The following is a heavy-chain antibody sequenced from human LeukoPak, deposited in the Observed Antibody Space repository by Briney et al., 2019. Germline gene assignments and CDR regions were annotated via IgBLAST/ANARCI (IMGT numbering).Heavy chain of an antibody. CDR1: GASVSSSSSF. CDR3: ARHDPISSMIVGERAFDI. CDR2: VYYSGST. V-gene: IGHV4-39*01. D-gene: IGHD3-22*01. Sequence: PSETLSLTCTVPGASVSSSSSFWAWIRQPPGKGLEWIGNVYYSGSTHYNPSLKSRVTISLDRSQNQFSLKLSSVTAADTAVYYCARHDPISSMIVGERAFDIWGQGRMVTVSS. J-gene: IGHJ3*02.